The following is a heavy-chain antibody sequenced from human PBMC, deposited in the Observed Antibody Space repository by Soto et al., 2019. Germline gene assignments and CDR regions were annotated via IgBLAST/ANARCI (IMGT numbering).Heavy chain of an antibody. J-gene: IGHJ6*02. D-gene: IGHD5-12*01. V-gene: IGHV4-31*03. Sequence: SETLSLTCTVSGGSISSGGYYWSWIRQHPGKGLEWIGYIYYSGSTYYNPSHKSRVTISVDTSKNQFSLKLSSVTAADTAVYYCAREHSGYDRAYYYGMDVWGQGTTVTVSS. CDR3: AREHSGYDRAYYYGMDV. CDR2: IYYSGST. CDR1: GGSISSGGYY.